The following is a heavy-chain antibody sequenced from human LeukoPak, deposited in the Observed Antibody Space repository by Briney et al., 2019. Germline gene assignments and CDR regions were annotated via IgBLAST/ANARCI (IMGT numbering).Heavy chain of an antibody. V-gene: IGHV1-46*01. J-gene: IGHJ4*02. CDR3: ARHSLIGTTPFDY. CDR1: GYIFTAYY. Sequence: ASVKVSCKASGYIFTAYYMHWVRQAPGQGLEWMGLINPSSGNTPYAQQFQGRVTMTRDTSTSTVYMELSSLRSEDTAVYYCARHSLIGTTPFDYWGQGTLVTVPS. CDR2: INPSSGNT. D-gene: IGHD1-20*01.